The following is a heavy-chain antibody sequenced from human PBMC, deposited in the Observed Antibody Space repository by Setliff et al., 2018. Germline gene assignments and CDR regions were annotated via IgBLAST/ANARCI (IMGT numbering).Heavy chain of an antibody. CDR1: GYTFTDYY. CDR2: INPDSGGT. J-gene: IGHJ4*02. Sequence: ASVKVSCKASGYTFTDYYIHWVRQAPGQGLEWMGRINPDSGGTNYAQKFQGRVTMTRDTSITAAYMELSRLRSDDSAVYYCARGWAALGIIGYWGQGTLVTVSS. CDR3: ARGWAALGIIGY. V-gene: IGHV1-2*06. D-gene: IGHD7-27*01.